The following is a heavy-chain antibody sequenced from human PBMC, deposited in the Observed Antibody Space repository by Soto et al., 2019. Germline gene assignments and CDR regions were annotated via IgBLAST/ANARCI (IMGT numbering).Heavy chain of an antibody. Sequence: SVKVSCKASGFTFTSSAMQWVRQARGQRLEWIGWIVVGSGNTNYAQKFQERVTITRDMSTSTAYMELSSLRSEDTAVYYCAATNXYGXXXXXXXWXXGTMVTV. V-gene: IGHV1-58*02. CDR3: AATNXYGXXXXXXX. CDR2: IVVGSGNT. D-gene: IGHD4-17*01. CDR1: GFTFTSSA. J-gene: IGHJ3*02.